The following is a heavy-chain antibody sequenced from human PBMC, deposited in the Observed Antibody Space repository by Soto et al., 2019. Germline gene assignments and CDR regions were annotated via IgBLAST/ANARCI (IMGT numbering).Heavy chain of an antibody. J-gene: IGHJ6*02. CDR3: AKVRASYLSASYFYYGLDV. V-gene: IGHV3-23*01. D-gene: IGHD3-10*01. Sequence: EVQLLESGGGLVRTGESLSLSCAASGFTFSHYVLSWVRQAPGRGLEWVSSISGSGSSVYLADSVRGRFTMSRDLSRNTVSLQMNRLRAEDTAIYYCAKVRASYLSASYFYYGLDVWGQGTTVTVSS. CDR1: GFTFSHYV. CDR2: ISGSGSSV.